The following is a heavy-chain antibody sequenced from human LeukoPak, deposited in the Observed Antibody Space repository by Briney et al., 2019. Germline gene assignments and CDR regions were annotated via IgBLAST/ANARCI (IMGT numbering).Heavy chain of an antibody. CDR3: ASNRRYFDY. V-gene: IGHV3-7*05. J-gene: IGHJ4*02. CDR1: GFTFSNYW. CDR2: TKQEGRET. Sequence: GGSLRLSCVASGFTFSNYWMSWVRQAPGKGLEWVANTKQEGRETYYVDSVKGRFTISRDNAKNSLYLQMNSLRAEDTAVYYCASNRRYFDYWGQGALVTVSS.